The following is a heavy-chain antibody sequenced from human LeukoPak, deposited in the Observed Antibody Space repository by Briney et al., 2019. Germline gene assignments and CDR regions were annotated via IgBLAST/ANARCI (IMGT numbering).Heavy chain of an antibody. J-gene: IGHJ4*02. Sequence: SETLSLTCTVSGGSISSYYWSWIRQPAGKGLEWIGRIYTSGSTNYNPSLKSRVTMSVDTSKNQFSLKLSSVTAEDTAVYYCAKYPHYDILTGQGVDYFDYWGQGTLVTVSS. V-gene: IGHV4-4*07. D-gene: IGHD3-9*01. CDR3: AKYPHYDILTGQGVDYFDY. CDR2: IYTSGST. CDR1: GGSISSYY.